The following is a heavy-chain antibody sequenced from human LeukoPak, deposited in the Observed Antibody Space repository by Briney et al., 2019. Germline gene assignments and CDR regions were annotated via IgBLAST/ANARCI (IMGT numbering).Heavy chain of an antibody. Sequence: GESLKISCKGSGYSFTSYWIGWVRQMPGKGLEWMGIIYPGDSDTRYSPSFQGQVTISADKSISTAYLQWSSLKASDTAMYYCARLSLDDNPYYYGSGSYSNPLDYWGQGTLLTVSS. CDR2: IYPGDSDT. V-gene: IGHV5-51*01. D-gene: IGHD3-10*01. CDR3: ARLSLDDNPYYYGSGSYSNPLDY. CDR1: GYSFTSYW. J-gene: IGHJ4*02.